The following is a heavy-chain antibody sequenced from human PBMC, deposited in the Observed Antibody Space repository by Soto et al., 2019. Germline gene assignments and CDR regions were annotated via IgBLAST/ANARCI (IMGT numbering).Heavy chain of an antibody. Sequence: EVQLVESGGGLVQPGGSLRLSCAASGFRVSSLYMTWVRQAPGKGLQWVAVISSGGSPYYADSVKGRFTISRDNSKNTLYLEMNSLRAEDTAVYYCARDIFGGAYDFCHGGQGTLVTVSS. D-gene: IGHD3-3*01. V-gene: IGHV3-66*01. J-gene: IGHJ4*02. CDR1: GFRVSSLY. CDR3: ARDIFGGAYDFCH. CDR2: ISSGGSP.